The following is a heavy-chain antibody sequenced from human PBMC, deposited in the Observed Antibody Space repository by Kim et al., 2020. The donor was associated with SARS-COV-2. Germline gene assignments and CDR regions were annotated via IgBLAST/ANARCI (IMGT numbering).Heavy chain of an antibody. D-gene: IGHD6-13*01. CDR3: ASGRAVYTRGLAGYSSSWYGD. Sequence: SETLSLTCAVYGGSFSGYYWSWIRQPPGKGLEWIGEINHSGSTNYNPSPKSRVTITVDKSTNQFSLKLITVTSADTAVYYCASGRAVYTRGLAGYSSSWYGDWGPGTLVTVSS. V-gene: IGHV4-34*01. CDR1: GGSFSGYY. CDR2: INHSGST. J-gene: IGHJ4*02.